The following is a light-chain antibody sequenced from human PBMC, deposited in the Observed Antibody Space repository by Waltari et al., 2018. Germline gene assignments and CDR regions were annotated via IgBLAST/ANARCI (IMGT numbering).Light chain of an antibody. CDR1: ISDIGAYNH. CDR2: DVS. V-gene: IGLV2-14*03. CDR3: SSFTTSSSWI. Sequence: QSALTQPASVSGSPGQSITISCTGTISDIGAYNHVSWYQQYPGQAPKLLIFDVSVRPPVFFDRFSGSKSGNTASLTISGLQAEDEADYYCSSFTTSSSWIFGGGTKLTVL. J-gene: IGLJ2*01.